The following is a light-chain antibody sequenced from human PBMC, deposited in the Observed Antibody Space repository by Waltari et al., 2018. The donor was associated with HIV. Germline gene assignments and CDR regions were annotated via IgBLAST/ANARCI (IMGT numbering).Light chain of an antibody. CDR1: QSVSSN. CDR2: GAS. CDR3: QQYNNWPRT. Sequence: EIVMTQSPVTLSVSPGERATLSCRASQSVSSNLAWYQQKPGQAPRLLIYGASTRATGIPARISGSGSGTEFTLTISSLQSEDFAVYYCQQYNNWPRTFGQGTKLEIK. J-gene: IGKJ2*01. V-gene: IGKV3-15*01.